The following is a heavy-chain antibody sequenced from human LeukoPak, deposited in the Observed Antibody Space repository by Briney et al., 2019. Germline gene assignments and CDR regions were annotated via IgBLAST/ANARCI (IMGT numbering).Heavy chain of an antibody. Sequence: SETLSLTCAVYGGSFSGYYWSWIRQPPGKGLEWIGEINHSGSTNYNPSLKSRVTISVDTSKNQFSLKLSSVTAADTAVYYCARGGPYGDYAYYYYLGVWGKGTTVTVSS. CDR1: GGSFSGYY. V-gene: IGHV4-34*01. D-gene: IGHD4-17*01. CDR3: ARGGPYGDYAYYYYLGV. J-gene: IGHJ6*03. CDR2: INHSGST.